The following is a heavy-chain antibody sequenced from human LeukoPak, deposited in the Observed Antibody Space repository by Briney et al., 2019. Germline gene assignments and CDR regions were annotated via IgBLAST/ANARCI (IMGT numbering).Heavy chain of an antibody. CDR2: IYYSGTT. D-gene: IGHD5-18*01. J-gene: IGHJ4*02. V-gene: IGHV4-39*02. CDR3: ARDICGYNYGCFDS. CDR1: GGSISTSGYY. Sequence: SETLSLTCTVSGGSISTSGYYWGWIRQPPGKGLEWIGIIYYSGTTYYNQSLKSRVTISVDTSKNQFSLTVNSVTAADTAVYYCARDICGYNYGCFDSWDQGTLVTVSS.